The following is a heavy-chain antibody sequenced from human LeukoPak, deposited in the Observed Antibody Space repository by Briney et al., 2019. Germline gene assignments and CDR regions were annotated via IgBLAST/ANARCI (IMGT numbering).Heavy chain of an antibody. CDR3: ARVAKERVGGVYYFDY. D-gene: IGHD1-1*01. CDR1: GFTFSDYD. V-gene: IGHV3-13*01. Sequence: PGGSLGLSCAASGFTFSDYDMHWVRQATGKGLEWVSAIGTAGDTYYTGSVKGRFTISRENAKNSLYLQMNSLRAGDTAVYYCARVAKERVGGVYYFDYWRQGTLVTVSS. CDR2: IGTAGDT. J-gene: IGHJ4*02.